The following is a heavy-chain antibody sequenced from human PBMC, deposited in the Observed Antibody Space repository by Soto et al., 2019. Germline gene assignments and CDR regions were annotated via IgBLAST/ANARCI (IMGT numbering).Heavy chain of an antibody. D-gene: IGHD3-10*01. CDR2: IKSKTDGGTT. V-gene: IGHV3-15*07. CDR3: TTDASVRGSYHTSRGMDV. J-gene: IGHJ6*02. CDR1: GFTFSNAW. Sequence: EVQLVESGGGLVKPGGSLRLSCAASGFTFSNAWMNWVRQAPGKGLEWVGRIKSKTDGGTTDYVAPVQGRFTISRDDSKTTLYLQMNSLKTEDTAVYYCTTDASVRGSYHTSRGMDVWGQGTTVTVSS.